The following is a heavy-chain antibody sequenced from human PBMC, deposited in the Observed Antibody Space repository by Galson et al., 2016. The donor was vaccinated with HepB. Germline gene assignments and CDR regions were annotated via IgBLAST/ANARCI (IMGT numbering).Heavy chain of an antibody. J-gene: IGHJ6*02. CDR3: ARDLDNNDVSGLDV. V-gene: IGHV4-4*07. CDR1: GGSLSRYY. D-gene: IGHD1-1*01. Sequence: ETLSLPCPVSGGSLSRYYWSWIRQPAGKGLEWIGRIYTSGSTNYNPSLKSRVSMSLDTSKNQFSLKLNSVTAADTAVYYCARDLDNNDVSGLDVWGQVTTVTVAS. CDR2: IYTSGST.